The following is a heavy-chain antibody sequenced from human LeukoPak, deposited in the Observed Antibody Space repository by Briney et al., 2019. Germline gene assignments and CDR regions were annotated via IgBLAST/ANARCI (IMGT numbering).Heavy chain of an antibody. D-gene: IGHD2-2*01. J-gene: IGHJ4*02. CDR1: GFTFSSYA. CDR2: IYSGGNT. V-gene: IGHV3-66*01. Sequence: PGGSLRLSCAASGFTFSSYAMSWVRQAPGKGLEWVSVIYSGGNTYYADSVKGRFTISRDNSQNTLYLQMNSLRVEDTAVYYCAKASSETNFDYWGQGTLVTVSS. CDR3: AKASSETNFDY.